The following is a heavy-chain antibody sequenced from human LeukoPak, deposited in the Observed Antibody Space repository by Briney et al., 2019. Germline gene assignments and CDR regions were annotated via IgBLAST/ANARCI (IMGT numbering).Heavy chain of an antibody. CDR1: GFTFDDYA. Sequence: GRSLRLSCAGSGFTFDDYAMHWVRHTPGKGLEWVSGISWNSGNIAYADFVGGRFTISRDNAKNSLSLQMNSLSDEDTAVYYCAKDAYGGATFFYYMDVWGKGTTVTVSS. V-gene: IGHV3-9*01. J-gene: IGHJ6*03. D-gene: IGHD2/OR15-2a*01. CDR3: AKDAYGGATFFYYMDV. CDR2: ISWNSGNI.